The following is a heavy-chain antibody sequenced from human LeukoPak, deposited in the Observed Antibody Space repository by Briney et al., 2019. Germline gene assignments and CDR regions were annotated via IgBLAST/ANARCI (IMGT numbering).Heavy chain of an antibody. V-gene: IGHV3-23*01. D-gene: IGHD6-19*01. J-gene: IGHJ4*02. CDR1: GFSFSSYG. CDR2: ISGSGGST. CDR3: AKAYSSAYYYFDY. Sequence: GGSLRLSCAASGFSFSSYGMSWVRQAPGKGLEWVSAISGSGGSTYYADSVKGRFTISRDNSKNTLYLQMNSLRAEDTALYYCAKAYSSAYYYFDYWGQGTLVTVSS.